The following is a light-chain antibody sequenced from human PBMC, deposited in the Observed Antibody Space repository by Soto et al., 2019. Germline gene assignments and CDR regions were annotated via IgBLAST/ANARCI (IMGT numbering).Light chain of an antibody. CDR2: AAS. V-gene: IGKV1-33*01. J-gene: IGKJ1*01. CDR1: QDISYY. Sequence: DIQMTQSPSSLSTSVGDRVTITCQASQDISYYLNWYQQRPGTAPKLLIYAASNLEAGVPSRFSGSGSGTHFTFTISSLQPDDFATYYCQHYDSLPRTFGQGTKLEI. CDR3: QHYDSLPRT.